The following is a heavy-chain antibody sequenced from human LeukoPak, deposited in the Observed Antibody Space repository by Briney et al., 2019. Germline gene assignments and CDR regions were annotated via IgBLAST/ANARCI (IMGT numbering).Heavy chain of an antibody. V-gene: IGHV3-23*01. Sequence: GGSLRLSCAASGFTFSSYSMNWVRQAPGKGLEWVSAISGSGGSTYYADSVRGRFTISRDNSKNTLYLQMNSLRAEDTAVYYCAKDARITMIVVVITSHDDAFDIWGQGTMVTVSS. CDR2: ISGSGGST. J-gene: IGHJ3*02. D-gene: IGHD3-22*01. CDR1: GFTFSSYS. CDR3: AKDARITMIVVVITSHDDAFDI.